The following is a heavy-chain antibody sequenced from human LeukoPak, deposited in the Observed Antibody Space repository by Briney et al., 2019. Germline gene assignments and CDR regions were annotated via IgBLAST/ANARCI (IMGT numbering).Heavy chain of an antibody. CDR2: ISGSGGST. D-gene: IGHD3-3*01. CDR1: GFTFSIYA. V-gene: IGHV3-23*01. J-gene: IGHJ4*02. Sequence: GGSLRLSCAASGFTFSIYAMSWVRQAPGKGLEWVSAISGSGGSTYYADSVKGRFTISRDNSKNALYLQMNSLRAEDTAVYYCAKNSGYDFWSGYYYFDYWGQGTLVTVSS. CDR3: AKNSGYDFWSGYYYFDY.